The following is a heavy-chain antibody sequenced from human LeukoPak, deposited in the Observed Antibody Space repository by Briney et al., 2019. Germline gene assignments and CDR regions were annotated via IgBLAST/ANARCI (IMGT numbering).Heavy chain of an antibody. V-gene: IGHV3-7*03. J-gene: IGHJ6*02. D-gene: IGHD3-16*01. CDR3: ARGGGLDV. CDR2: INHNGNVN. CDR1: GFTFSSYW. Sequence: PGGSLRLSCAASGFTFSSYWMNWARQAPGKGLEWVASINHNGNVNYYVDSVKGRPTISRDNAKNSLYLQMSNLRAEDTAVYFCARGGGLDVWGQGATVTVSS.